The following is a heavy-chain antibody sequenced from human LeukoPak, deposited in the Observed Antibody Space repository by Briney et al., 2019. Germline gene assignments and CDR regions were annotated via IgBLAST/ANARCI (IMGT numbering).Heavy chain of an antibody. CDR1: GYTFTSYY. Sequence: ASVKVSCKASGYTFTSYYVHWVRQAPGEGLEWMGIINPSGGSTIYAQKFQGRVTITADKSTSTAYMELSSLRSEDTAVYYCAKPGSTIPSPFDAFDIWGQGTMVTVSS. CDR3: AKPGSTIPSPFDAFDI. V-gene: IGHV1-46*01. J-gene: IGHJ3*02. D-gene: IGHD3-10*01. CDR2: INPSGGST.